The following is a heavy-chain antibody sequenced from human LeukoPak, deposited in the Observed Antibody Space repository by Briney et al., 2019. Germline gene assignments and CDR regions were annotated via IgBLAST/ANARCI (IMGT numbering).Heavy chain of an antibody. V-gene: IGHV1-24*01. CDR1: GYVFTELP. CDR3: ATGRWLGLEAFDY. D-gene: IGHD6-19*01. CDR2: FDPEDGET. J-gene: IGHJ4*02. Sequence: ASVKVSCKLSGYVFTELPIHWVRQSPGKGLEWMGGFDPEDGETIYAQKFQGRVTMTEDTSTDTAYMELSSLRSEDTAVYYCATGRWLGLEAFDYWGQGTLVTVSS.